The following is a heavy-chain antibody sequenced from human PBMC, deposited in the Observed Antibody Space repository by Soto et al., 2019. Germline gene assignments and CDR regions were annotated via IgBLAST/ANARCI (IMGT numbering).Heavy chain of an antibody. D-gene: IGHD6-19*01. Sequence: SETLSLTCTVSGGSISSYYWSWIRQPPGKGLEWIGYIYYSGSTNYNPSLKSRVTISVDTSKNQFSLKLSSVTAADTAVYYCARGYLAGYSSGWHEPLYYFDYWGQGTLVTVSS. V-gene: IGHV4-59*01. J-gene: IGHJ4*02. CDR3: ARGYLAGYSSGWHEPLYYFDY. CDR1: GGSISSYY. CDR2: IYYSGST.